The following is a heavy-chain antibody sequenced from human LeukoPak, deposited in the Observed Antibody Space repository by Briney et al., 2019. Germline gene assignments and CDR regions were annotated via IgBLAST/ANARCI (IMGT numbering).Heavy chain of an antibody. V-gene: IGHV1-69*04. D-gene: IGHD3-9*01. CDR2: IIPILGIA. CDR3: ARTTYDILTGYYSGYFDY. CDR1: GYTFTSYG. Sequence: SVKVSCKASGYTFTSYGISWVRQAPGQGLEWMGRIIPILGIANYAQKFQGRVTITADKSTSTAYMELSSLRSEDTAVYYCARTTYDILTGYYSGYFDYWGQGTLVTVSS. J-gene: IGHJ4*02.